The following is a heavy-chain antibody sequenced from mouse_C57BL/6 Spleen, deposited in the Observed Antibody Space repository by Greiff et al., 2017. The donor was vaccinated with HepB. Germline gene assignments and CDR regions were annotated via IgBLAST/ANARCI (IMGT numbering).Heavy chain of an antibody. CDR1: GYTFTSYW. D-gene: IGHD1-1*01. Sequence: QVQLQQPGAELVKPGASVKMSCKASGYTFTSYWITWVKQRPGQGLEWIGDIYPGSGSTNYNEKFKSKATLTVDTSSSTAYMQLSSLTSEDSAVYDCARSSITTVVALYYAMDYWGQGTSVTVSS. V-gene: IGHV1-55*01. J-gene: IGHJ4*01. CDR3: ARSSITTVVALYYAMDY. CDR2: IYPGSGST.